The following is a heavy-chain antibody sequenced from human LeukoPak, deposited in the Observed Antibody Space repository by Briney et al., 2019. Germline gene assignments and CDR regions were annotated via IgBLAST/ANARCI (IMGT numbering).Heavy chain of an antibody. CDR2: ISSSSSYI. J-gene: IGHJ2*01. CDR3: ARSRTSNRYFDL. V-gene: IGHV3-21*01. Sequence: AGGSLRLSCAASGFTFSSYSMNWVRQAPGKGLEWVSSISSSSSYIYYADSVKGRFTISRDNAKNSLFLQMNSLRAEDTAVYYRARSRTSNRYFDLWGRGTLVTVSS. CDR1: GFTFSSYS. D-gene: IGHD2-8*01.